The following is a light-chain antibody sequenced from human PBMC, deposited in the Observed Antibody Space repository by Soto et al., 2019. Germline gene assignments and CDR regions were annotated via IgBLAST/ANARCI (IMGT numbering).Light chain of an antibody. CDR1: QSVSSSY. CDR2: GVS. V-gene: IGKV3-20*01. J-gene: IGKJ1*01. CDR3: QQYGSSPWT. Sequence: EIVLTQSPGTLSLSPGKRATLSCRASQSVSSSYLAWYQQKPGQAPRLLIYGVSSRPTGIPDRFSGSGSGTDFTLTISRLEPEDFAVYYCQQYGSSPWTFGQGTKVEIK.